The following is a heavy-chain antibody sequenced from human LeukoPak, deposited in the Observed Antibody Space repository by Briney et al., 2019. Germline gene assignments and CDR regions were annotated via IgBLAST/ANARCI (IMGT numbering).Heavy chain of an antibody. CDR2: ISSSSSTI. Sequence: GGSLRLSCAASGFTFSSYGMHWVRQAPGKGLEWVSYISSSSSTIYYADSVKGRFTISRDNAKNSLYLQMNSLRAEDTAVYYCAKRGYYYDSSGYYYYMDVWGKGTTVTVSS. V-gene: IGHV3-48*04. CDR3: AKRGYYYDSSGYYYYMDV. J-gene: IGHJ6*03. D-gene: IGHD3-22*01. CDR1: GFTFSSYG.